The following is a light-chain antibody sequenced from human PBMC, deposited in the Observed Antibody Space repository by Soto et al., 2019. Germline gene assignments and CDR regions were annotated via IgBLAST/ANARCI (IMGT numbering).Light chain of an antibody. CDR2: DAS. V-gene: IGKV3-11*01. CDR1: QSIGLA. Sequence: EIVMTQSPGSLSLSPGERATLCCRAGQSIGLAIAWYQHKPGQAPRLLIFDASQRATGIPARFRGSGSGTDITLPISSLEPEDFAVYYCQQLTDRPPWTFGQGTKVDIK. J-gene: IGKJ1*01. CDR3: QQLTDRPPWT.